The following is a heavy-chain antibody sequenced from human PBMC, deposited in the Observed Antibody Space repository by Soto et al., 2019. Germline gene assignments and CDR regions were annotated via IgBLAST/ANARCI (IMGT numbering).Heavy chain of an antibody. CDR2: IYRSGTT. V-gene: IGHV4-38-2*01. J-gene: IGHJ4*02. CDR3: ARTHSGSYYSVFNY. D-gene: IGHD1-26*01. CDR1: NFSISSGYY. Sequence: SETLSLTCVVSNFSISSGYYWGWIRQYPGKGLEWIASIYRSGTTSYTPSLKSRVTISVDPSKNQFSLMLTAVTAADTAVYYCARTHSGSYYSVFNYWGRGSLVTVSS.